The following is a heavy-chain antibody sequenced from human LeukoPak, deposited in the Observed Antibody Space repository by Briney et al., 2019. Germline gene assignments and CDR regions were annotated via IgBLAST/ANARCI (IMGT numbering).Heavy chain of an antibody. J-gene: IGHJ4*02. CDR1: GFTFSSYA. V-gene: IGHV3-30*04. D-gene: IGHD3-10*01. CDR3: ARDSSGSGSYSAY. CDR2: ISYDGSNK. Sequence: PGGSLRLSCAAPGFTFSSYAMHWVRQAPGKGLEWVAVISYDGSNKYYADSVKGRFTISRDNSKNTLYLQMNSLRAEDTAVYYCARDSSGSGSYSAYWGQGTLVTVSS.